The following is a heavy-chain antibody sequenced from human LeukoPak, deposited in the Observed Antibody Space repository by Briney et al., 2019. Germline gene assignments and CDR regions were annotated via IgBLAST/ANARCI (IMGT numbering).Heavy chain of an antibody. CDR2: IYHSGST. Sequence: PSQTLSLTCTVSGGSVSSADYYWSWIRQPPGKGLEWIGSIYHSGSTYYNPSLKSRVTISVDTSKNQFSLKLSSVTAADTAVYYCARLIGGYAPNTFDYWGQGTLVTVSS. J-gene: IGHJ4*02. V-gene: IGHV4-30-2*03. CDR3: ARLIGGYAPNTFDY. D-gene: IGHD5-12*01. CDR1: GGSVSSADYY.